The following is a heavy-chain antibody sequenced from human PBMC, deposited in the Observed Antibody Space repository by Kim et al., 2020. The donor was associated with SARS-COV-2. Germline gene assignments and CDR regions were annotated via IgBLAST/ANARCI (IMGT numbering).Heavy chain of an antibody. CDR1: GFTFTTYG. Sequence: GGSLRLSCAASGFTFTTYGMNWVRQAPGKGLEWVSTISSNGAGTNYADSVKGRFIISRDNSKNTLYLQMNSLRAEDTAIYYCSNHNPKTPGTWWCQGTLV. V-gene: IGHV3-23*01. D-gene: IGHD6-13*01. CDR3: SNHNPKTPGTW. J-gene: IGHJ4*02. CDR2: ISSNGAGT.